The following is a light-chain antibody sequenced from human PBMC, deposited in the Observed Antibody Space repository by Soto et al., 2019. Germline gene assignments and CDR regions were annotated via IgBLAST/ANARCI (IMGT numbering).Light chain of an antibody. Sequence: EIVMTQSPATLSVSPGERATLSCRASQSVSSNLAWYQQKPGQAPRLLIYGASTRATGLPARFSGRGSGTEFTLTIGSLKTQDSAGCYCQQYDVWPLTFGGGTKVEIK. CDR3: QQYDVWPLT. CDR2: GAS. V-gene: IGKV3-15*01. CDR1: QSVSSN. J-gene: IGKJ4*01.